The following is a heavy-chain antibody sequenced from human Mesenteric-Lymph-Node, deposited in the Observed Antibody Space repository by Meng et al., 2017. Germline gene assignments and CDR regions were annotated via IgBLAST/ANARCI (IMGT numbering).Heavy chain of an antibody. Sequence: ASVKVSCKASGYTFTGYYMHWVRQAPGQGLEWMGRINPNSGGTNYAQKFQGRVTMTRDTSISTAYMELGRLGSDDTAVYYCAREGGAYSSGGFDPWGQGTLVTVSS. J-gene: IGHJ5*02. CDR3: AREGGAYSSGGFDP. CDR2: INPNSGGT. CDR1: GYTFTGYY. V-gene: IGHV1-2*06. D-gene: IGHD6-19*01.